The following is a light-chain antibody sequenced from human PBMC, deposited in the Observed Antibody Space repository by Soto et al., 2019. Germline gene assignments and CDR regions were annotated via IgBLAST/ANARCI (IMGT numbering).Light chain of an antibody. Sequence: QSVLTQPPSASGTPGQRVTISCSGSSSNIGTNTVNWYQQLPGTAPKLLIYADYQRPSGVPDRFSGSKSCTSAALAISGLQSEDEGDYYCAAWDDSLILVFGGGTKLTVL. J-gene: IGLJ3*02. V-gene: IGLV1-44*01. CDR2: ADY. CDR3: AAWDDSLILV. CDR1: SSNIGTNT.